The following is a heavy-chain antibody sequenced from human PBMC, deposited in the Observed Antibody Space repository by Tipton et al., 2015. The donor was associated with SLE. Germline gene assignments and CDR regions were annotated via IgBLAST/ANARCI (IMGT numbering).Heavy chain of an antibody. V-gene: IGHV4-39*07. CDR1: GGSISSSSYY. Sequence: TLSLTCTVSGGSISSSSYYWGWIRQPPGKGLEWIGSIYYSGSTYYNPSLKSRVTISVDTSKNQFSLKLSPVTAADTAVYYCARGRTYQSRSFDYWGQGTLVTVSS. D-gene: IGHD2-2*01. CDR3: ARGRTYQSRSFDY. CDR2: IYYSGST. J-gene: IGHJ4*02.